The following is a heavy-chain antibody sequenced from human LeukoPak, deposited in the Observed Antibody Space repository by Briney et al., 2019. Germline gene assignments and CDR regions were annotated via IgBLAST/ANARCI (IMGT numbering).Heavy chain of an antibody. CDR1: GGSISSSSYY. Sequence: SETLSLTCTVSGGSISSSSYYWGWIRQPPGKGLEWIGSIYYSGSTYYNPSLKSRVPISVDTSKNQFSLKLSSVTAADTAVYYCARPDIVVVPAAIDAFDIWGQGTMVTVSS. D-gene: IGHD2-2*01. J-gene: IGHJ3*02. V-gene: IGHV4-39*01. CDR3: ARPDIVVVPAAIDAFDI. CDR2: IYYSGST.